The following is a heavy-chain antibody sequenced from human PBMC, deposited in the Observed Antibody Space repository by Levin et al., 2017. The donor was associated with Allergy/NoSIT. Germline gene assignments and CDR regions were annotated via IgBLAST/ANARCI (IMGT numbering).Heavy chain of an antibody. V-gene: IGHV5-51*01. CDR1: GSSFTSYW. CDR3: ARRGTRDYYYYMDV. Sequence: GGSLRLSCQGSGSSFTSYWIGWVRQMPGKGLEWMGIIYPGDSDTRYSPSFQGQVTISADKSISTAYLQWSSLKASDTAIYYCARRGTRDYYYYMDVWGKAATVTVSS. CDR2: IYPGDSDT. D-gene: IGHD1-1*01. J-gene: IGHJ6*03.